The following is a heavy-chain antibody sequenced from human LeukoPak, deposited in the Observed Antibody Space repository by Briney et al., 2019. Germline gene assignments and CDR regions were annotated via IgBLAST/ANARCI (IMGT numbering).Heavy chain of an antibody. V-gene: IGHV3-21*04. CDR3: AKRGDSGACNDY. D-gene: IGHD2-21*01. CDR1: GFTFSSYS. CDR2: INSGSSYI. J-gene: IGHJ4*02. Sequence: GGSLRLSCAASGFTFSSYSMNWVRQAPGKGLEWVSSINSGSSYIYYADSVKGRFTIFRDNPKNTLYLQMNSLRAEDTALYYCAKRGDSGACNDYWGQGTLVTVSS.